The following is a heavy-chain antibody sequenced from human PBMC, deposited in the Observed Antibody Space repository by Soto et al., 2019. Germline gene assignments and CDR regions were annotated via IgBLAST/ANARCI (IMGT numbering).Heavy chain of an antibody. CDR1: GYTFTSYG. CDR3: ARVRGRDCISTSCHPEYYYYYGMDV. V-gene: IGHV1-18*01. CDR2: ISAYNGNT. D-gene: IGHD2-2*01. Sequence: QVQLVQSGAEVKKPGASVKVSCKASGYTFTSYGISWVRQAPGQGLEWMGWISAYNGNTNYAQKLQGRVTMTTDTSTSTAYMELRSLRSDDTAVYYCARVRGRDCISTSCHPEYYYYYGMDVWGQGTTVTVSS. J-gene: IGHJ6*02.